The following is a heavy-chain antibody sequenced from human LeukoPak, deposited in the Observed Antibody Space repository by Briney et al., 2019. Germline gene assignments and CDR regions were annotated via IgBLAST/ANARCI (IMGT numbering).Heavy chain of an antibody. CDR1: GFTFSDYY. V-gene: IGHV3-11*04. Sequence: GGSLRLSCAVSGFTFSDYYMSWIRQAPGKGLEWVSYISGTGDTTFYADSVRGRFTISRDNAKNSVYLQMNSLRAEDTAVYYCASRYSPFDLWGQGTLVTVSS. D-gene: IGHD5-18*01. J-gene: IGHJ4*02. CDR3: ASRYSPFDL. CDR2: ISGTGDTT.